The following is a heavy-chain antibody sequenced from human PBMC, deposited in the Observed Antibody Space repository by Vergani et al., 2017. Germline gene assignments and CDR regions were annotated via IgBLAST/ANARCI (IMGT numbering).Heavy chain of an antibody. CDR2: INHSGST. D-gene: IGHD3-10*01. J-gene: IGHJ4*02. V-gene: IGHV4-34*01. CDR3: ARDLDARGDY. Sequence: QVQLQQWGAGLLKPSETLSLTCAVYGGSFSGYYWSWIRQPPGKGLEWIGEINHSGSTNYNPSLKSRVTISVDTSKNQFSLKLSSVTAADTAVYYCARDLDARGDYWGRRTLVTVSS. CDR1: GGSFSGYY.